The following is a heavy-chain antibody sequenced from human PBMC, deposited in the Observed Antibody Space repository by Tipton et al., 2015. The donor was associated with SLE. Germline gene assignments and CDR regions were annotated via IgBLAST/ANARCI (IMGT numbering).Heavy chain of an antibody. CDR2: IYNSGST. V-gene: IGHV4-31*03. J-gene: IGHJ6*03. Sequence: TLSLTCTVSGGSIYSGGYCWSWIRQHPGKGLEWIGCIYNSGSTSYDPSLKSRVTISLDTSKNEFSLKLRSVTAADTAVYYCARGGGGYQLLSGYSSSMDVWGKGTTVTVSS. CDR1: GGSIYSGGYC. CDR3: ARGGGGYQLLSGYSSSMDV. D-gene: IGHD2-2*01.